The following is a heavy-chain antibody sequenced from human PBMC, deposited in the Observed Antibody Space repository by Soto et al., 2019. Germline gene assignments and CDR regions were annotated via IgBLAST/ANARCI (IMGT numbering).Heavy chain of an antibody. Sequence: GGSLRLSCAASGFTFDDYTMHWVRQAPGKGLEWVSLISWDGGSTYYADSVKGRFTISRDNSKNSLYLQMNSLRTEDTALYYCAKDSSPYYYDSSGYYEGGFDYWGQGTLVTVSS. CDR2: ISWDGGST. V-gene: IGHV3-43*01. D-gene: IGHD3-22*01. CDR3: AKDSSPYYYDSSGYYEGGFDY. CDR1: GFTFDDYT. J-gene: IGHJ4*02.